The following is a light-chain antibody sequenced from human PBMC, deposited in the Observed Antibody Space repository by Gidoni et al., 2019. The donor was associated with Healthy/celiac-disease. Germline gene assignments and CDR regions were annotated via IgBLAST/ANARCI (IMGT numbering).Light chain of an antibody. CDR1: QGISRY. Sequence: DIQLTQSPSFLSASVGDRVTITCRASQGISRYLAGYQQKPGKAPKLLIDSASTLQSGFPSRFSGSGSGTELTLTISSLQPEEFATYYCQQLNSYPRTFGQGTKVEIK. J-gene: IGKJ1*01. CDR2: SAS. CDR3: QQLNSYPRT. V-gene: IGKV1-9*01.